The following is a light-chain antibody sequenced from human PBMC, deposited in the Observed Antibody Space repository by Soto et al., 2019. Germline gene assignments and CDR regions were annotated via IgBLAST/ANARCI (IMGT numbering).Light chain of an antibody. CDR3: QNYDSAHPWT. CDR2: AAS. J-gene: IGKJ1*01. Sequence: DIQMTQSPSSVSASVGDIFTITCRASQGISNYLAWYQQKPAKVPKLLIYAASTLQSGVPSRFSGSGSGTDFTLTISSLQPEDVANYYCQNYDSAHPWTFGQGTKVDIK. V-gene: IGKV1-27*01. CDR1: QGISNY.